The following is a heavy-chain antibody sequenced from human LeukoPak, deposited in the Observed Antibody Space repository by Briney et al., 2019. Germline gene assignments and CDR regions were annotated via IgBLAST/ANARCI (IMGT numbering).Heavy chain of an antibody. D-gene: IGHD3-22*01. CDR3: ARVTYYYDSSGYSEGDAFDI. V-gene: IGHV4-59*01. Sequence: SETLSLTCTVSGGSISSYYWSWIRQPPGKGLEWIGYIYYSGSTNYNPSLKSRVTISVDTSKNQFSLKLSSVTAADTAVYYCARVTYYYDSSGYSEGDAFDIWGQGTMVTVSS. J-gene: IGHJ3*02. CDR2: IYYSGST. CDR1: GGSISSYY.